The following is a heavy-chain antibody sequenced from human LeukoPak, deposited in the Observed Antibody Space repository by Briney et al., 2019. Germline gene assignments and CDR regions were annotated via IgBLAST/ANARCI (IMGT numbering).Heavy chain of an antibody. V-gene: IGHV3-74*01. Sequence: GGSLRLSCAASGFTFSTYWMHWVRQAPGKGLVWVSRINTDGSNTNYADSVKGRFTISRDNAENTLYLQMNSLRAEDTAVYYCARSPSPYSSGWYFDYWGQGTLVTVSS. J-gene: IGHJ4*02. D-gene: IGHD6-19*01. CDR2: INTDGSNT. CDR3: ARSPSPYSSGWYFDY. CDR1: GFTFSTYW.